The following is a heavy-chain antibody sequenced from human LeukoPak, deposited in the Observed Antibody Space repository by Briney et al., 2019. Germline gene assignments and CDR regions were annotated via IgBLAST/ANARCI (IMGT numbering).Heavy chain of an antibody. Sequence: KPSETLSLTCTVSGGSISSSSYYWGWIRQPPGKGLEWIGSIYYSGSTYYNPSLKSRVTISVDTSKNQFSLKLSTVTAADTAVYYCSLEAFDIWGQGTMVTVSS. CDR1: GGSISSSSYY. V-gene: IGHV4-39*07. D-gene: IGHD5-24*01. CDR3: SLEAFDI. CDR2: IYYSGST. J-gene: IGHJ3*02.